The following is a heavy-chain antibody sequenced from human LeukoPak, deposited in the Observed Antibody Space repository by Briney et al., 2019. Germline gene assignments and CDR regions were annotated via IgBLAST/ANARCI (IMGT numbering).Heavy chain of an antibody. V-gene: IGHV4-39*07. Sequence: SETLSLTCTVSGGSISSSSYYWGWIRQPPGKGLEWIGSIYYSGSTYYNPSLKSRVTISVDTSKNQFSLKLSSVTAADTAVYYCARSTNYSNYLFYYYYYMDVWGKGTTVTVSS. CDR2: IYYSGST. CDR1: GGSISSSSYY. J-gene: IGHJ6*03. D-gene: IGHD4-11*01. CDR3: ARSTNYSNYLFYYYYYMDV.